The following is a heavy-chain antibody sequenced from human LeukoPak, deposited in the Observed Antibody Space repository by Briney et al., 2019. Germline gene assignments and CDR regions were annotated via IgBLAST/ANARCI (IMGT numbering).Heavy chain of an antibody. V-gene: IGHV4-34*01. CDR1: GGSFSGYY. CDR2: SIT. D-gene: IGHD3-22*01. J-gene: IGHJ6*03. CDR3: ARGVVKYYYDSSGYSYYMDV. Sequence: SETLSLTCAVYGGSFSGYYWSWIRQPPGKGLEWIGESITNYSPSLKSRVTISVDTSKNQFSLKLSSVTAADTAVYYCARGVVKYYYDSSGYSYYMDVWGKGTTVTVSS.